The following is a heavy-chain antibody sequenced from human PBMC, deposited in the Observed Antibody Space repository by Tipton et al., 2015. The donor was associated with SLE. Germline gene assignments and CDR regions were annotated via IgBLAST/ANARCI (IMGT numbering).Heavy chain of an antibody. CDR2: ISWIGST. D-gene: IGHD2/OR15-2a*01. Sequence: TLSLTCTVSGGSISSYYWTWIRQPPGKGLEWIGYISWIGSTNYNPSLKSRVTMSVDTSMNQVSLKLSSVTAADTAVYYCTRKSTTSDLWGRGALVTVSS. V-gene: IGHV4-4*08. CDR3: TRKSTTSDL. J-gene: IGHJ2*01. CDR1: GGSISSYY.